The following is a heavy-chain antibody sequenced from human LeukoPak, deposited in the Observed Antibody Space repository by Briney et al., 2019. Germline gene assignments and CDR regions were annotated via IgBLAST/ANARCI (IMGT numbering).Heavy chain of an antibody. V-gene: IGHV1-2*02. Sequence: GASVKVSCKASGYTFTGYYMHWVRQAPGQGLEWTGWINPNSGGTNYAQKFQGRVTMTRDTSISTAYMELSRLRSDDTAVYYCARDRTLLWFGELLTQFDPWGQGTLVTVSS. CDR3: ARDRTLLWFGELLTQFDP. D-gene: IGHD3-10*01. J-gene: IGHJ5*02. CDR1: GYTFTGYY. CDR2: INPNSGGT.